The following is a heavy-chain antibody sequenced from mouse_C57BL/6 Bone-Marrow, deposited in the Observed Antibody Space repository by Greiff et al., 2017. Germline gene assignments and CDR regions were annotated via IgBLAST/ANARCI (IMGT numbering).Heavy chain of an antibody. V-gene: IGHV1-81*01. Sequence: QVQLQQSGAELARPGASVKLSCKASGYTFTSYGISWVQQRTGQGLEWIGEIYPRSGNTYYNEKFKGKATLTADKSSSTAYMALRSLTSEASAVYVCAGKRLGPAWFAYGGQGTLVTVSA. J-gene: IGHJ3*01. D-gene: IGHD4-1*01. CDR1: GYTFTSYG. CDR2: IYPRSGNT. CDR3: AGKRLGPAWFAY.